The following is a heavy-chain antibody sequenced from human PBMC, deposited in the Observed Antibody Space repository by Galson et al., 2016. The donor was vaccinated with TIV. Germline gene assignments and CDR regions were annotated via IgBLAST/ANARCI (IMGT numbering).Heavy chain of an antibody. Sequence: PALVTPTQTLTLTCTFSGFSPSTSGVAVGWIRQPPGKALEWLALIYWDDDKRYRPSLKSRLTITKDTPKNQVLLTVTNLDPEDTATYYYAHRRSVASAVLDAFDIWGPGTVVTVSS. CDR2: IYWDDDK. J-gene: IGHJ3*02. V-gene: IGHV2-5*02. CDR3: AHRRSVASAVLDAFDI. CDR1: GFSPSTSGVA. D-gene: IGHD2-2*01.